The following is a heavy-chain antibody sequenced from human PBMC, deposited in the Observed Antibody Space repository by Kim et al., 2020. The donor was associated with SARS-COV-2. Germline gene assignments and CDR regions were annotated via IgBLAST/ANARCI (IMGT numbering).Heavy chain of an antibody. J-gene: IGHJ6*02. CDR2: IGTAGDP. D-gene: IGHD3-10*01. CDR1: GFTFSSYD. Sequence: GGSLRLSCAASGFTFSSYDMHWVRQATGKGLEWVSAIGTAGDPYYPGSVKGRFTISRENAKNSLYLQMNSLRAGDTAVYYCARGGYYYGSGSNGMDVWGQGTTVTVSS. V-gene: IGHV3-13*05. CDR3: ARGGYYYGSGSNGMDV.